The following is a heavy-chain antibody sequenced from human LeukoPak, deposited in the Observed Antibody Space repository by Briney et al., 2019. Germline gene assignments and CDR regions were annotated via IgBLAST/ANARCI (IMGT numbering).Heavy chain of an antibody. CDR3: AREGDYGWFDP. Sequence: ASVKVSCKVSGYTFTTYAINWVRQAPGQGLEWMGWISAYNGNTNYAQKLQGRVTMTTDTSTSTAYMELRSLRSDDTAVYYCAREGDYGWFDPWGQGTLVTVSS. CDR1: GYTFTTYA. D-gene: IGHD4-17*01. V-gene: IGHV1-18*01. J-gene: IGHJ5*02. CDR2: ISAYNGNT.